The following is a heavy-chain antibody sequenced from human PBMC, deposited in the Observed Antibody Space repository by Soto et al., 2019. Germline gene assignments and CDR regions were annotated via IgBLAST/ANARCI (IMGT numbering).Heavy chain of an antibody. CDR1: GYSISSGYY. D-gene: IGHD2-8*01. V-gene: IGHV4-38-2*02. Sequence: LSLTCAVSGYSISSGYYWGWIRQPPGKGLEWIGSIYHSGSTYYNPSLKSRVTISVDTSKNQFSLKLSSVTAADTAVYYCARDVVLMVYAIRNLYYFDYWGQGTLVTVSS. CDR3: ARDVVLMVYAIRNLYYFDY. CDR2: IYHSGST. J-gene: IGHJ4*02.